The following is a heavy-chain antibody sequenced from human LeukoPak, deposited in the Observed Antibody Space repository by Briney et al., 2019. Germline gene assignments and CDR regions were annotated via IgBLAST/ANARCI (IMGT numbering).Heavy chain of an antibody. V-gene: IGHV4-34*01. CDR1: GGSFSGYY. Sequence: SETLSLTCAVYGGSFSGYYWTLIRQPPGKGLECMGEINHSGSTNYNPPLMSRVTISLHTSKNQFPLKPTSVTAADTAVYYCARGQGRRWYLRGRYNWFAPWGQGTLVTVSS. CDR2: INHSGST. J-gene: IGHJ5*02. CDR3: ARGQGRRWYLRGRYNWFAP. D-gene: IGHD2-15*01.